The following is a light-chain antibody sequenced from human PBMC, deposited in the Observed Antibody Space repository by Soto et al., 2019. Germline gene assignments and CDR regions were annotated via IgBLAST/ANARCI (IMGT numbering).Light chain of an antibody. CDR3: QQYGSSLIT. CDR2: DAS. V-gene: IGKV3D-20*01. Sequence: ILFSQSPATMSLSPGERATLSCRASERVSSSYVAWYQMKAGLAPRLLIHDASTRASGIPDRFRGSKSGTDFTLTIRGLEPEDAALYYCQQYGSSLITFGQGTRLEIK. CDR1: ERVSSSY. J-gene: IGKJ5*01.